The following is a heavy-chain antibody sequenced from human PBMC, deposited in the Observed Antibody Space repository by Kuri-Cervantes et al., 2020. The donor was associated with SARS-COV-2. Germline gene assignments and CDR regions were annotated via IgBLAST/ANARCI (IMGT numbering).Heavy chain of an antibody. J-gene: IGHJ3*02. CDR2: ISGSGGST. V-gene: IGHV3-23*01. D-gene: IGHD3-10*01. CDR1: GFPFSSYA. Sequence: GGSRRLSFPASGFPFSSYAMSWVRQAPGRGLEWVPAISGSGGSTYYADSVKGRFTISRDNSKNTLYLQMNSLRAEDTAVYYCARTMVRGGIPHDAFDIWGQGTMVTVSS. CDR3: ARTMVRGGIPHDAFDI.